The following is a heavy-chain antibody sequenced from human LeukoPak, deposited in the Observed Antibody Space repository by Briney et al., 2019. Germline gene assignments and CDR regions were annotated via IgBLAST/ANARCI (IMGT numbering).Heavy chain of an antibody. J-gene: IGHJ5*02. Sequence: SETLSLTCTVSGGSISSYYWSWIRQPPGKGLEWIGYIYYSGSTNYNPSLKSRVTISVDTSKNQFSLKLSSVTAADTAVYYCARRQYYRGWFDPWGQGTLVTVSS. CDR3: ARRQYYRGWFDP. V-gene: IGHV4-59*08. CDR1: GGSISSYY. CDR2: IYYSGST. D-gene: IGHD3-10*01.